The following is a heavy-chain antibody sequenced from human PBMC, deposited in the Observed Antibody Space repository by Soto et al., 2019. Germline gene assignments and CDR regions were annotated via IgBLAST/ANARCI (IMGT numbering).Heavy chain of an antibody. V-gene: IGHV4-4*02. CDR2: IYHGGTT. CDR1: GGSISSSYW. Sequence: QVQLQESGPGLVKPSGTLSLTCAVSGGSISSSYWWNWVRQTPRGGLEWIGKIYHGGTTNYNPSLKNRVTIPRDKSKNQFSLKLTSVTAADTAVYYCVSSLNYDFWRDGGRHFYFDYWGRGILATVSS. CDR3: VSSLNYDFWRDGGRHFYFDY. D-gene: IGHD3-3*01. J-gene: IGHJ4*02.